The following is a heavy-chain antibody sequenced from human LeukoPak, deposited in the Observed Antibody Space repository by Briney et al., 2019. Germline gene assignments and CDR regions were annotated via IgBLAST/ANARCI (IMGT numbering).Heavy chain of an antibody. CDR1: GGSISSYY. CDR3: AGHRIVVVPAAIPSNSNDAFDI. D-gene: IGHD2-2*01. CDR2: IYYSGST. Sequence: KPSETLSLTCTVSGGSISSYYWSWIRQPPGKGLEWIGYIYYSGSTNYNPSLKSRVTISVDTSKNQFSLKLSSVTAADTAVYYCAGHRIVVVPAAIPSNSNDAFDIWGQGTMVTVSS. J-gene: IGHJ3*02. V-gene: IGHV4-59*08.